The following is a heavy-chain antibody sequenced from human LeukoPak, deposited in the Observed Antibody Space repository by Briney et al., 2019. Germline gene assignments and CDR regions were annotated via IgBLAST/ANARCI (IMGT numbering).Heavy chain of an antibody. Sequence: PSETLSLTCGVSGGSISGTNWWSWVRQPPGQGLEWIGEISLTGETNYNPSLNGRVTMSLDESRNQLSLDPTSVTAADTAIYYCSRESGAFCPFGYWGQGTLVIVPP. V-gene: IGHV4-4*02. J-gene: IGHJ4*02. D-gene: IGHD1-26*01. CDR1: GGSISGTNW. CDR3: SRESGAFCPFGY. CDR2: ISLTGET.